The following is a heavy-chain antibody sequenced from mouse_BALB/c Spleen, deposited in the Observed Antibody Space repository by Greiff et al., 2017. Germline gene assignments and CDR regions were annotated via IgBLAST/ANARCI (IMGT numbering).Heavy chain of an antibody. CDR1: GYSFTSYW. D-gene: IGHD1-1*01. V-gene: IGHV1S126*01. Sequence: VQLQQSGPHLVRPSASVSISCTASGYSFTSYWMHWVKQRPGQGLEWIGMIDPSDSETRLNQTFKDKATLTVDKSSSTAYMQLSSPTSEDSAVYYCARTYGSSDYFDDWGEGTTLTVSS. CDR3: ARTYGSSDYFDD. CDR2: IDPSDSET. J-gene: IGHJ2*01.